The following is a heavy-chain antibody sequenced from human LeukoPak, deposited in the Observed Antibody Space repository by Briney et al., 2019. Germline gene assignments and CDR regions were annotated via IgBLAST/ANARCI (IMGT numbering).Heavy chain of an antibody. CDR3: ARLELEPRSWFDP. Sequence: GASVKVSCKASGYTFTSYRIIWVRQAPGQGLELMGWISGYNGNTNYAQKLQGRVTMTTDTSTSTASIELRSLTSDDTAVYYCARLELEPRSWFDPWGQGTLVFVSS. J-gene: IGHJ5*02. CDR1: GYTFTSYR. D-gene: IGHD1-14*01. CDR2: ISGYNGNT. V-gene: IGHV1-18*01.